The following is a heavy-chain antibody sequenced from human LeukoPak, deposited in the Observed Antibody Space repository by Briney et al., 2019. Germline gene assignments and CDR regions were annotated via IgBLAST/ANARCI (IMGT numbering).Heavy chain of an antibody. CDR2: ISYDGSNK. Sequence: GRSLRLSCAASGFTFSSYGMHWVRQAPGKGLEWVAVISYDGSNKYYADSVKGRFTISRDNSKNTLYLQMNSLRAEDTAVYYCAREAGIDYWGQGTLVTVSS. CDR1: GFTFSSYG. CDR3: AREAGIDY. V-gene: IGHV3-30*03. J-gene: IGHJ4*02. D-gene: IGHD3-10*01.